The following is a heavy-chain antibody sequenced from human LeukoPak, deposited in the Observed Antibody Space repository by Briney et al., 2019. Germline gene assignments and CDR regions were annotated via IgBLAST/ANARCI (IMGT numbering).Heavy chain of an antibody. V-gene: IGHV4-39*01. Sequence: SETLSLTCTVSGGSIISDSCYWGWIRQPPGKGLEWIANIYYSGSTYYNPSLKSRVTMSVDTSKNQFSLRLSSVTAAATAVYYCARHRAYSSSSPFDYWGQGTLATVSS. D-gene: IGHD6-6*01. CDR3: ARHRAYSSSSPFDY. J-gene: IGHJ4*02. CDR1: GGSIISDSCY. CDR2: IYYSGST.